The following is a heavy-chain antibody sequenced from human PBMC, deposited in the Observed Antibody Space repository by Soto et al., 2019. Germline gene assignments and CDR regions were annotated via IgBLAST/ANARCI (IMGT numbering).Heavy chain of an antibody. CDR3: AKDRTYRGSGTYYFDY. D-gene: IGHD6-19*01. Sequence: PGGSLRLSCAASGFTFSSYAMSWVRQAPGKGLEWVSAISGSGGSTYYADSVKGRFTISRDNSKNTLYLQMNSLRAEDTAVYYCAKDRTYRGSGTYYFDYWGQGTLVTVSS. CDR2: ISGSGGST. CDR1: GFTFSSYA. J-gene: IGHJ4*02. V-gene: IGHV3-23*01.